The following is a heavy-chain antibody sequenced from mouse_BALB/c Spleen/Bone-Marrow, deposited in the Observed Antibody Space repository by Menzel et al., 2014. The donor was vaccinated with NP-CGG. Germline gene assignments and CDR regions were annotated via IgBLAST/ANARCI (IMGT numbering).Heavy chain of an antibody. Sequence: EVKLVESGGGLVKLGGSLKLSCAASGFTFSSYYMSWVRQTPEKRLELVAAINSNGGTTYYPDTVKGRFTISRDNAKNTLYLQMSSLESEDTALYYCARQSRYEDYYAMDYWGQGTSVTVSS. J-gene: IGHJ4*01. CDR2: INSNGGTT. D-gene: IGHD2-14*01. CDR1: GFTFSSYY. V-gene: IGHV5-6-2*01. CDR3: ARQSRYEDYYAMDY.